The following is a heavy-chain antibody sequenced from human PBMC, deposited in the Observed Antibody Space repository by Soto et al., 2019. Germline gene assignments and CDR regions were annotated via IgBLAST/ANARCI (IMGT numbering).Heavy chain of an antibody. CDR2: ISGSGGST. D-gene: IGHD3-10*01. V-gene: IGHV3-23*01. Sequence: PGGSLRLSCAASGFTFSSYAMSWVRQAPGKGLEWVSAISGSGGSTYYADSVKGRFTISRDNSKNTLYLQMNSLRAEDTAVYYCAHYGSGYYYVMDVWGQGTTVTVSS. CDR3: AHYGSGYYYVMDV. J-gene: IGHJ6*02. CDR1: GFTFSSYA.